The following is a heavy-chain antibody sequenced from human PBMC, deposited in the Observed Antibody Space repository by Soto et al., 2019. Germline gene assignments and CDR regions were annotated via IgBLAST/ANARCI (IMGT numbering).Heavy chain of an antibody. J-gene: IGHJ4*02. CDR1: GGSLRNSV. Sequence: QVQLVQSGAEVKKPGSSVKVSCTASGGSLRNSVISWVRQAPAQRLEWMGGVIPILGTANYAQKFQGRVTMTGGEANHHAFMDLSRPSPGDPAGFYWGRPGHPGHWGPGTLVIVSS. CDR3: GRPGHPGH. CDR2: VIPILGTA. V-gene: IGHV1-69*01.